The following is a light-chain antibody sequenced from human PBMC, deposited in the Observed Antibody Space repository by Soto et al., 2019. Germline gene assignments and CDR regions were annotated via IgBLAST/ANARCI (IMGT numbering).Light chain of an antibody. V-gene: IGLV1-44*01. CDR1: SSNIGSNT. CDR2: SNN. Sequence: QSVLTPPPSASGTPGQRVTISCSGSSSNIGSNTVNWYQQLPGTAPKLLIYSNNQRPSGVPDRFSGSKSGTSASLDISGLQSEDEAAYYCAAWDDSLNGVVFGGGTKLTVL. CDR3: AAWDDSLNGVV. J-gene: IGLJ2*01.